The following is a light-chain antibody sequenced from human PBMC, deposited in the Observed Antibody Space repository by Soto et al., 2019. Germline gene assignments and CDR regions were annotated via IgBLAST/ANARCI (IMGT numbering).Light chain of an antibody. CDR3: QQSYSTPPT. CDR1: QSIGRN. Sequence: DIQMTQSPASLSASVGDRVTISCRASQSIGRNLNWYQQKPGKAPTLLMFTSSNLQSGVPSRFSGSGSGTDFIFTISSLQPEDFATSYCQQSYSTPPTFGQGTKVDIK. V-gene: IGKV1-39*01. CDR2: TSS. J-gene: IGKJ1*01.